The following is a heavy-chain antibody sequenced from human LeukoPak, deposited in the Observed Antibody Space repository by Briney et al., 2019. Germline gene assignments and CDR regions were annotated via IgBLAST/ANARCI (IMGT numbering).Heavy chain of an antibody. D-gene: IGHD3-3*02. Sequence: ASVKVSCKASGYTFTGYYMHWVRQTPGQGLEWMGWINPNSGGTNYAQKFQGRVTMTRDTSISTAYMELSRLRSDDTAVYYCARGDIFGDCYDYWGQGTLVTVSS. J-gene: IGHJ4*02. V-gene: IGHV1-2*02. CDR2: INPNSGGT. CDR3: ARGDIFGDCYDY. CDR1: GYTFTGYY.